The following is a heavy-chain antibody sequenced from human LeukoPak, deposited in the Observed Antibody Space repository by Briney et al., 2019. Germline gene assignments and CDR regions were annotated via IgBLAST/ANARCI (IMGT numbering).Heavy chain of an antibody. D-gene: IGHD3-10*01. J-gene: IGHJ6*02. CDR2: IYYSGST. CDR3: ARVTRYYYGSGSRNYYYYGMDV. Sequence: SETLSLTCTGSGGSISSYYWSWIRQPPGKGLEWIGYIYYSGSTNYNPSLKSRVTISVDTSKNQFSLKLSSVTAADTAVYYCARVTRYYYGSGSRNYYYYGMDVWGQGTTVTVSS. V-gene: IGHV4-59*01. CDR1: GGSISSYY.